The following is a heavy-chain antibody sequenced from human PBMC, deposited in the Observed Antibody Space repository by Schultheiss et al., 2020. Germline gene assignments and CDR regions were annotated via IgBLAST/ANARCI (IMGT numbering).Heavy chain of an antibody. J-gene: IGHJ6*02. CDR3: ARGVATPEPNGMDV. Sequence: SETLSLTCTVSGGSISSYYWSWIRQHPGKGLEWIGYIYYSGSTYYNPSLKSRVTISVDTSKNQFSLKLSSVTAADTAVYYCARGVATPEPNGMDVWGQGTTVTVSS. V-gene: IGHV4-59*01. CDR2: IYYSGST. CDR1: GGSISSYY. D-gene: IGHD5-12*01.